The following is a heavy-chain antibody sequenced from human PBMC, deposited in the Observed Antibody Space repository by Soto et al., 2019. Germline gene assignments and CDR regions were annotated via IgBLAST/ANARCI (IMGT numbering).Heavy chain of an antibody. CDR2: IGVSSSHYI. V-gene: IGHV3-21*03. D-gene: IGHD2-15*01. CDR3: ASDEGRGEWGTYSY. Sequence: EVQLVESGGGLVKPGGSLRLSCAASGFTFSSYSMNWVRQAPGKGLEWVSSIGVSSSHYISYEDSLQRRFTISRDTVSRSMHLKLSCLRAAVTALYYPASDEGRGEWGTYSYWGQGSRVTVSS. CDR1: GFTFSSYS. J-gene: IGHJ4*02.